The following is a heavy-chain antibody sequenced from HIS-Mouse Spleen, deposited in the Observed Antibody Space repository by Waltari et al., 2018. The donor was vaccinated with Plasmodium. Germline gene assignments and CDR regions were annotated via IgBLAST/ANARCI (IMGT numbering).Heavy chain of an antibody. CDR1: GFSLSTSGVG. Sequence: QITLKESGPTLVKPTQTLTLTCTFSGFSLSTSGVGVGWIRQPPGKDLEWLARIYCEADKRDSPSLKSRLTITKDTSKNQVVLTMTNMYPVDTATYYCAHRRILYYFDYWGQGTLVTVSS. V-gene: IGHV2-5*02. CDR2: IYCEADK. J-gene: IGHJ4*02. CDR3: AHRRILYYFDY.